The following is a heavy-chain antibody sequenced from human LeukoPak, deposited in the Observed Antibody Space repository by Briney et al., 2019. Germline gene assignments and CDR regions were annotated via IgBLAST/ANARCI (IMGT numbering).Heavy chain of an antibody. D-gene: IGHD3-22*01. CDR1: GGSFSGYY. J-gene: IGHJ4*02. V-gene: IGHV4-34*01. CDR3: ASLWFDSSGYYYDY. Sequence: PSETLSLTCAVYGGSFSGYYWSWIRQPPGKGLEWIGEINHSGSTNYNPSLKSRVTISVDTSKNQFSLKLSSVTAADTAVYYCASLWFDSSGYYYDYWGQGTLVTVSS. CDR2: INHSGST.